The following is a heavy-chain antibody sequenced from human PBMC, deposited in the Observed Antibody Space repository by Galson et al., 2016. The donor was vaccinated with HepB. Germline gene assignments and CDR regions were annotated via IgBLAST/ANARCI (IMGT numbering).Heavy chain of an antibody. D-gene: IGHD3-22*01. CDR3: AKDQNPPWVGSSAYYRLGSFDW. CDR1: GFSFSRYV. J-gene: IGHJ4*02. V-gene: IGHV3-23*01. Sequence: SLRLSCAASGFSFSRYVMSWVRQAPGKGLEWVASIRNSGGSTNYADSVKGRFTISRDNSQNTLYLQMNSLRAEDTALYYCAKDQNPPWVGSSAYYRLGSFDWWGQGTLVSVSS. CDR2: IRNSGGST.